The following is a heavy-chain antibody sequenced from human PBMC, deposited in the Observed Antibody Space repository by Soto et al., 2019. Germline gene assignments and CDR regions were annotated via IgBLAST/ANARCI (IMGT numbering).Heavy chain of an antibody. CDR2: INPSVGST. D-gene: IGHD3-22*01. J-gene: IGHJ5*02. CDR3: ARVGVYYDRSLGP. Sequence: GASVKVSCKASGYTFTNYYMLWVRQAPGQGLEWMGIINPSVGSTSYAQKFQGRVTMSRDTSTSTVYMELSSLRSEDTAVYYCARVGVYYDRSLGPWGQGTLVTVSS. CDR1: GYTFTNYY. V-gene: IGHV1-46*01.